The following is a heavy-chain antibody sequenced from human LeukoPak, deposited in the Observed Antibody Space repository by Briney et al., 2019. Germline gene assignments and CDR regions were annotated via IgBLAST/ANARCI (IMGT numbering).Heavy chain of an antibody. CDR3: ARSRDGYNYDAFDI. J-gene: IGHJ3*02. Sequence: PRGSLRLSCAASGFTFSSYWMHWVRQAPGKGLVWVSRINSDGSSTSYADSVKGRFTISRDNAKNTLYLQMNSLRAEDTAVYYCARSRDGYNYDAFDIWGQGTMVTVSS. D-gene: IGHD5-24*01. CDR1: GFTFSSYW. CDR2: INSDGSST. V-gene: IGHV3-74*01.